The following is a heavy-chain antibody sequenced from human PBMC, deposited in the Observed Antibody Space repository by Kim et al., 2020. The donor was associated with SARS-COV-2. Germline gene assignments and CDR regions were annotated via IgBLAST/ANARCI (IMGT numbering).Heavy chain of an antibody. V-gene: IGHV7-4-1*02. CDR1: GYTFINYA. CDR3: ARDGSGGAPDYYYYMDV. Sequence: ASVKVSCKASGYTFINYAMNWVRQAPGQGLEWMGWINTNTGNPTYAQGFTGRFVFSLDTSVSTAYLQISSLKAEDTAVYYCARDGSGGAPDYYYYMDVWGKGTTVTVSS. D-gene: IGHD3-10*01. J-gene: IGHJ6*03. CDR2: INTNTGNP.